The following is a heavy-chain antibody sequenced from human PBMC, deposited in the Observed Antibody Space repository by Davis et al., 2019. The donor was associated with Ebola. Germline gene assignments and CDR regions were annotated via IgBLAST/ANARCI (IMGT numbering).Heavy chain of an antibody. CDR3: ARVNWLEWLPYYYYYMDV. Sequence: SETLSLTCTVSGGSVSSGSYYWSWIRQPPGKGLEWIGEINHSGSTNYTPSLKSRVTISVDTSKNQFSLKLSSVTAADTAVYYCARVNWLEWLPYYYYYMDVWGKGTTVTVSS. CDR2: INHSGST. CDR1: GGSVSSGSYY. V-gene: IGHV4-61*01. J-gene: IGHJ6*03. D-gene: IGHD3-3*01.